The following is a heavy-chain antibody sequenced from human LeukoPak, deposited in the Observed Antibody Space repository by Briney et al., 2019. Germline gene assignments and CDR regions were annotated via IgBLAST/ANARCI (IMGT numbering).Heavy chain of an antibody. Sequence: SETLSLTCAVYGGSFSGYYWSWIRQPPGKGLEWIGEINHSGSTYYNPSLKSRVTISVDTSKNQFSLKLSSVTAADTAVYYCARPYDSSGYYYLWGQGTLVTVSS. CDR3: ARPYDSSGYYYL. V-gene: IGHV4-34*01. CDR1: GGSFSGYY. J-gene: IGHJ5*02. CDR2: INHSGST. D-gene: IGHD3-22*01.